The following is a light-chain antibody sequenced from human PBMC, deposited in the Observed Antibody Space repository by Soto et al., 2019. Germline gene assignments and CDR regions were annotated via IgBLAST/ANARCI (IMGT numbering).Light chain of an antibody. CDR1: SGDIGSYNR. V-gene: IGLV2-14*01. CDR2: EVT. J-gene: IGLJ7*01. CDR3: SSYTNINTRACV. Sequence: QSVLTQPASVSGSPGQSITISCTGTSGDIGSYNRVSRYQQHPGKAPKLIIYEVTDRPSGVSNRFSGCKSGNTASLTISGLQAEDEAEYYCSSYTNINTRACVFGTGTQLTVL.